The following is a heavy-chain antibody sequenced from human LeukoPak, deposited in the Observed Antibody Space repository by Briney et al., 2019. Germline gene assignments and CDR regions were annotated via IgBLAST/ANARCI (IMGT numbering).Heavy chain of an antibody. CDR1: GYSISSGYY. CDR3: ARGNSITIFGVVIISASEYYFDY. CDR2: INHSGST. Sequence: SETLSLTCTVSGYSISSGYYWSWIRQPPGEGLEWIGEINHSGSTNYNPSLKSRVTISVDTSKNQFSLKLSSVTAADTAVYYCARGNSITIFGVVIISASEYYFDYWGQGTLVTVSS. J-gene: IGHJ4*02. V-gene: IGHV4-38-2*02. D-gene: IGHD3-3*01.